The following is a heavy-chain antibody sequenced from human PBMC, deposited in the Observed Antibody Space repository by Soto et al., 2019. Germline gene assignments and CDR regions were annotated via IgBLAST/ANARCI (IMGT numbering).Heavy chain of an antibody. CDR1: GGTFSSYA. Sequence: GASVKVSWKASGGTFSSYAISWVRQAPGQGLEWMGGIIPIFGTANYAQKFQGRVTITADESTSTAYMELSSLRSEDTAVYYCAREDIVVVTATPQYYYYYGMDVWGQGTTVTVSS. CDR2: IIPIFGTA. D-gene: IGHD2-21*02. CDR3: AREDIVVVTATPQYYYYYGMDV. J-gene: IGHJ6*02. V-gene: IGHV1-69*13.